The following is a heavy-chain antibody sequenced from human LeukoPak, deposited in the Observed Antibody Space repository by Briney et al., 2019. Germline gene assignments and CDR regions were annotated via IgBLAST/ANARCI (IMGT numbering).Heavy chain of an antibody. CDR1: GGSXSSGGYS. D-gene: IGHD6-19*01. V-gene: IGHV4-30-2*01. J-gene: IGHJ4*02. CDR3: ARSDSSGWFGYFDY. CDR2: IYHSGST. Sequence: LSLTXXXSGGSXSSGGYSWSWIRQPPGKGLEWIGYIYHSGSTYYNPSLKSRVTISVDRSKNQFSLKLSSVTAADTAVYYCARSDSSGWFGYFDYWGQGTLVTVSS.